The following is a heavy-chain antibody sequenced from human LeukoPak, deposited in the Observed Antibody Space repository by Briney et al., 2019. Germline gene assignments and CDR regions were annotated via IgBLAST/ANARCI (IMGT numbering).Heavy chain of an antibody. V-gene: IGHV3-43*01. J-gene: IGHJ6*04. D-gene: IGHD5-18*01. CDR3: ARDSGTYGYYMDV. Sequence: PGGSLRLSCAASGFAFDDYTMHWVRHAPGKGLEWISLISWDGVSKYYADSVRGRFTISRDNAKNSVYLQMNSLRVEDTAVYYCARDSGTYGYYMDVWGKGTTVTVSS. CDR2: ISWDGVSK. CDR1: GFAFDDYT.